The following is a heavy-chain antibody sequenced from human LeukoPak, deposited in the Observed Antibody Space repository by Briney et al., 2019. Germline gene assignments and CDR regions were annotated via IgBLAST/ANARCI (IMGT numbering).Heavy chain of an antibody. CDR3: VRDSPRAFDL. CDR1: GNYW. CDR2: INSDGSWT. J-gene: IGHJ3*01. V-gene: IGHV3-74*01. Sequence: GGSLRLSCAASGNYWMHWVRQAPGKGLVWVSHINSDGSWTSYAASVKGRFTISRDNGKNTLSLRMNTLGVEDTAICYCVRDSPRAFDLWGRGTMVTVS.